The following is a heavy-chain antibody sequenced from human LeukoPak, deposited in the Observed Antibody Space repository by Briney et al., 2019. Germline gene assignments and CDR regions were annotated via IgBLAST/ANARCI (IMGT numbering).Heavy chain of an antibody. CDR1: GGSFSGYY. Sequence: KASETLSLTCAVYGGSFSGYYWSWIGQPPGKGLEWIGEINHSGSTNYNPSLMSRVTISVDTSKNQFSLKLSSVTAADTAVYYCARDLRRSHIDYWGQGTLVTVSS. J-gene: IGHJ4*02. D-gene: IGHD1-26*01. CDR3: ARDLRRSHIDY. V-gene: IGHV4-34*01. CDR2: INHSGST.